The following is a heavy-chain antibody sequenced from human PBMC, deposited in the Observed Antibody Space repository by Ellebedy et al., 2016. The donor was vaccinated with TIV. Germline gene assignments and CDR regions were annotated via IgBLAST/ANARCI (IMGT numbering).Heavy chain of an antibody. V-gene: IGHV1-69*04. D-gene: IGHD3-22*01. Sequence: AASVKVSCKASGGTFSSYAIRWVRQAPGQGLEWMGRIIPILGIANYAQKFQGRVTITADKSTSTAYMELSSLRSEDTAVYYCASDYYDSSGGFYYFDYWGQGTLVTVSS. J-gene: IGHJ4*02. CDR3: ASDYYDSSGGFYYFDY. CDR2: IIPILGIA. CDR1: GGTFSSYA.